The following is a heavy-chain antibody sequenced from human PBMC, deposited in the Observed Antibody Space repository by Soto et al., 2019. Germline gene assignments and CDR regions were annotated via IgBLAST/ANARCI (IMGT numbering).Heavy chain of an antibody. CDR2: IKHSGSS. D-gene: IGHD6-13*01. J-gene: IGHJ4*02. CDR3: ARHKDTSSRYRHPDY. V-gene: IGHV4-34*01. Sequence: PSETLSLTCAVYAGSFSHYYWNWIRQSPGKGLEWMGKIKHSGSSNYNPSLRSRVSISVDMSKNQFSLRLTSVTATDTAVYYCARHKDTSSRYRHPDYWGQGTRVTVS. CDR1: AGSFSHYY.